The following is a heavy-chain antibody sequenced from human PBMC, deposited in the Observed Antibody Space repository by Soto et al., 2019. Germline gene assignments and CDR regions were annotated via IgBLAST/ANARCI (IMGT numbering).Heavy chain of an antibody. CDR2: ISNSGTLI. CDR3: ARDGAYYDSSGYFLRDAFDI. D-gene: IGHD3-22*01. J-gene: IGHJ3*02. V-gene: IGHV3-11*01. Sequence: PGGSLRLSCAGSGFTFSDYYMSWIRQAPGKGLEWISYISNSGTLIDYADSVKGRFAISRDNAKNSLFLQMNRLRVEDTAVYYCARDGAYYDSSGYFLRDAFDIWGQGTMVTVSS. CDR1: GFTFSDYY.